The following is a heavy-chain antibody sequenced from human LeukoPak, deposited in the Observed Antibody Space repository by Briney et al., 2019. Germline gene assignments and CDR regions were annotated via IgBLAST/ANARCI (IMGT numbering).Heavy chain of an antibody. CDR1: GFTFSSYE. V-gene: IGHV3-48*03. CDR3: ASLGVVPPDIRSWFDP. J-gene: IGHJ5*02. D-gene: IGHD2-2*02. Sequence: PGGSLRLSCAASGFTFSSYEMSWVRQAPGKGLEWVSYISSSGSTIYYADSVKGRFTISRDNAKNSLYLQMNSLRAEDTAVYYCASLGVVPPDIRSWFDPWGQGTLVTVSS. CDR2: ISSSGSTI.